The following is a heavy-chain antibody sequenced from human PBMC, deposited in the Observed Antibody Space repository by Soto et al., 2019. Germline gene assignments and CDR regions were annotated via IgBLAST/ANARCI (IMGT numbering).Heavy chain of an antibody. CDR2: ISYDGSNK. D-gene: IGHD5-18*01. J-gene: IGHJ6*02. V-gene: IGHV3-30*18. CDR1: GFTFSSYG. CDR3: AKAHTAMVTCMDV. Sequence: GGSLRLSCAASGFTFSSYGMHWVRQAPGKGLEWVAVISYDGSNKYYADSVKGRFTISRDNSKNTLYLQMNSLRAEDTAVYYCAKAHTAMVTCMDVWGQGTTVTVSS.